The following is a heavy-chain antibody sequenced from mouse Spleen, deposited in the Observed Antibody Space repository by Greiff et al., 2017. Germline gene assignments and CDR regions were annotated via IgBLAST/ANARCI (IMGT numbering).Heavy chain of an antibody. Sequence: EVQLQQSGPGLVKPSQSLSLTCSVTGYSITSGYYWNWIRQFPGNKLEWMGYISYDGSNNYNPSLKNRISITRDTSKNQFFLKLNSVTTEDTATYYCADSNYDWYFDVWGAGTTVTVSS. J-gene: IGHJ1*01. D-gene: IGHD2-5*01. CDR2: ISYDGSN. CDR1: GYSITSGYY. CDR3: ADSNYDWYFDV. V-gene: IGHV3-6*01.